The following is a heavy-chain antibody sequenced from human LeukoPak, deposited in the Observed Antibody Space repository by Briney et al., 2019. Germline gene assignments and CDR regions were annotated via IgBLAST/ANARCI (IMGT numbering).Heavy chain of an antibody. J-gene: IGHJ4*02. CDR1: GGSISSSNW. Sequence: SETLSLTCGVSGGSISSSNWWSWVRQPPGKGLEWIGEIHPSGEINYNPSLKSRVTISSDKSKNQFSLKMTSVTAADTAIYYCARGKQQLVPPFDYWGQGALVTVSS. CDR2: IHPSGEI. V-gene: IGHV4-4*02. D-gene: IGHD6-13*01. CDR3: ARGKQQLVPPFDY.